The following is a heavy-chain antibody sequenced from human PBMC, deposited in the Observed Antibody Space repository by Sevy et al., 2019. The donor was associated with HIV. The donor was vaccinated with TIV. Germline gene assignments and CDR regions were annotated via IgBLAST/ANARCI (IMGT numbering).Heavy chain of an antibody. CDR2: IKQDGSGK. V-gene: IGHV3-7*01. D-gene: IGHD6-19*01. Sequence: GGSLRLSCAASGFTFSSYWMSWVRQAPGKGLEWVANIKQDGSGKYYVDSVKGRFTISRDNAKNSLYLQMNSLRAEDTAVYYCAREGRVAVAGTDYYYYGMDVWGQGTTVTVSS. CDR3: AREGRVAVAGTDYYYYGMDV. J-gene: IGHJ6*02. CDR1: GFTFSSYW.